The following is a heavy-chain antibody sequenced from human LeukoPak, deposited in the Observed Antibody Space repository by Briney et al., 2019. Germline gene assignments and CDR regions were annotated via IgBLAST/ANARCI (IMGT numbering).Heavy chain of an antibody. V-gene: IGHV3-7*01. CDR1: GLTISSYW. CDR3: ARGAYSSGYYIDY. Sequence: GGSLRLSCAASGLTISSYWMSWVRQAPGKGLEWVANIKQDGSEKHYVDSVKGRFTISRDNAKNSLYLQMNSLRAEDTAVYYCARGAYSSGYYIDYWGQGTLVTVSS. D-gene: IGHD3-22*01. CDR2: IKQDGSEK. J-gene: IGHJ4*02.